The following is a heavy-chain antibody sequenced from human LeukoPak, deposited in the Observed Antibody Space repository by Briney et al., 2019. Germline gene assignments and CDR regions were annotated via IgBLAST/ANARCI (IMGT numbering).Heavy chain of an antibody. CDR2: IIPILGIA. CDR3: ARDKGNSNYLDY. J-gene: IGHJ4*02. Sequence: SVKVSCKASGGTFSSYAISWVRQAPGQGLEWMGRIIPILGIANYAQKFQGRVTITADKSTSTAYMELSSLRSEDTAVYYCARDKGNSNYLDYWGQGTLVTVSS. V-gene: IGHV1-69*04. CDR1: GGTFSSYA. D-gene: IGHD1/OR15-1a*01.